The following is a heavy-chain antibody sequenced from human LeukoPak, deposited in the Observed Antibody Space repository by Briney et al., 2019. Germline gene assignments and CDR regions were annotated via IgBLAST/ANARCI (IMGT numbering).Heavy chain of an antibody. J-gene: IGHJ4*02. V-gene: IGHV1-2*02. D-gene: IGHD3-3*01. CDR3: ARDPRGFWSGYSDPHFDY. CDR2: INPNSGGT. CDR1: GYTFTGYY. Sequence: ASVKVSCKASGYTFTGYYMHWVRQAPGQGLEWMGWINPNSGGTSYAQKFQGRVTMTRDTSISTAYMELSRLRSDDTAVYYCARDPRGFWSGYSDPHFDYWGQGTLVTVSS.